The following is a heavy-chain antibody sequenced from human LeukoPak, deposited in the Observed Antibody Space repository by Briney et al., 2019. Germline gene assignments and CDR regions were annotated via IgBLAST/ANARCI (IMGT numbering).Heavy chain of an antibody. CDR1: GFSFNYNW. J-gene: IGHJ4*02. D-gene: IGHD6-25*01. Sequence: GGSLRLSCAASGFSFNYNWMSWVRQAPGKGLEWVANINQDGTEKYYVDSVKGRFIISRDNAKSSLFLQMNSLRAEDTAVYYCAREAWQRVGYWGQGTLVTVSS. V-gene: IGHV3-7*01. CDR3: AREAWQRVGY. CDR2: INQDGTEK.